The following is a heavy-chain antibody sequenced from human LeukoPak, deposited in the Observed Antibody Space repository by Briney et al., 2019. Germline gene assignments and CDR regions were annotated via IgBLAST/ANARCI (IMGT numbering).Heavy chain of an antibody. Sequence: SVKVSCKASGGTFSSYAISWVRQAPGQGLEWMGGIIPIFGTANYAQKFQGRVTVTRDTPTSAVYMEMSSLRPEDTAVYYCAREESGGLFDYWGQGTLLTVSS. D-gene: IGHD3-16*01. CDR2: IIPIFGTA. V-gene: IGHV1-69*05. CDR3: AREESGGLFDY. CDR1: GGTFSSYA. J-gene: IGHJ4*02.